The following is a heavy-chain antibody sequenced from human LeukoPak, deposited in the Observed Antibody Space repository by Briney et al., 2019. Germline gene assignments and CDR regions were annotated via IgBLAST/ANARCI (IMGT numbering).Heavy chain of an antibody. D-gene: IGHD3-10*01. CDR2: ISGSGGST. CDR3: AKRGMVRGVISGMDV. Sequence: GGSLRPSCAASGFTPSRYAMGGGRQAPGKGLEWVSAISGSGGSTYYADSVKGRFTISRDNFKNTLYLQMNSLRAEDTAVYYCAKRGMVRGVISGMDVWGQGTTVTVSS. V-gene: IGHV3-23*01. J-gene: IGHJ6*02. CDR1: GFTPSRYA.